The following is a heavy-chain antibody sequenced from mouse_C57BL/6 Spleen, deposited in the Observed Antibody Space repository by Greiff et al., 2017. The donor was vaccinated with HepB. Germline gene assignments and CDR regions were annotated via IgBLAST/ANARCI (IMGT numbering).Heavy chain of an antibody. D-gene: IGHD1-1*01. V-gene: IGHV2-9-1*01. CDR3: ARNGGYYGSSSYYFDY. CDR1: GFSLTSYA. CDR2: IWTGGGT. Sequence: VKLMESGPGLVAPSQSLSITCTVSGFSLTSYAISWVRQPPGKGLEWLGVIWTGGGTNYNSALKSRLSISKDNSKSQVFLKMNSLQTDDTARYYCARNGGYYGSSSYYFDYWGQGTTLTVSS. J-gene: IGHJ2*01.